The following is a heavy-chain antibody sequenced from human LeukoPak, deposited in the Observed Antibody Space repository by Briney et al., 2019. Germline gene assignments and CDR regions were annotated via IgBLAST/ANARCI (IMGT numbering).Heavy chain of an antibody. CDR1: AFTSSSYS. Sequence: GGSLRLSCAASAFTSSSYSMNWVRQAPGKGLEWVSSISSSSSYIYYADSVKGRFTISRDNAKNSAYLQMNRLKAEVTAVYYCGRGLLQLACFDCWGQGTLVTVSS. J-gene: IGHJ4*02. D-gene: IGHD6-6*01. V-gene: IGHV3-21*01. CDR2: ISSSSSYI. CDR3: GRGLLQLACFDC.